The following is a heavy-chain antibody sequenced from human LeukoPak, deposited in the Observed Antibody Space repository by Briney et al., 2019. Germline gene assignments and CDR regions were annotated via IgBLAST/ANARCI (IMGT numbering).Heavy chain of an antibody. D-gene: IGHD1-1*01. V-gene: IGHV1-2*02. J-gene: IGHJ6*03. CDR3: ARDLFWNDEAYYYYYMDV. CDR1: GYTFTAYY. CDR2: INPNSGGT. Sequence: ASVKVSCKASGYTFTAYYIYWVRQAPGQGLEWMGWINPNSGGTNYAQKFQGRVTMTRDTSISTAYMELSRLRSDDTAVYYCARDLFWNDEAYYYYYMDVWGKGTTVTVSS.